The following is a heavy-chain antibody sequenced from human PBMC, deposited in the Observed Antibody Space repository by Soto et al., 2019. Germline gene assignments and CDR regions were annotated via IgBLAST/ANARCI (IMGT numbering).Heavy chain of an antibody. CDR2: VYSSGSS. Sequence: QVHLQESGPGLVQPSETLSLTCTVSGGSIGGDCWSWIRQPPGKGLEWIGCVYSSGSSNFNPSLKSRVTITIGKSENQFPLKLTSVTASGTAVYCRAGIPLTNGYWSYYYMEVWGKGTTVTVSS. V-gene: IGHV4-59*13. CDR1: GGSIGGDC. CDR3: AGIPLTNGYWSYYYMEV. D-gene: IGHD3-9*01. J-gene: IGHJ6*03.